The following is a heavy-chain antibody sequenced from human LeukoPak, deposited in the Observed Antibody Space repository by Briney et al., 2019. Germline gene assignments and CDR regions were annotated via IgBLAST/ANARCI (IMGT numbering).Heavy chain of an antibody. Sequence: GSLRLSCAASGFTFSSYWMHWVRQAPGKGLVWVSRINSDGSSTNYADSVKGRFTISRDNAKNTLYLQMNSLRAEDTAVYYCARGTGSYYSLGYWGQGTLVTVSS. D-gene: IGHD1-26*01. CDR3: ARGTGSYYSLGY. CDR2: INSDGSST. J-gene: IGHJ4*02. V-gene: IGHV3-74*01. CDR1: GFTFSSYW.